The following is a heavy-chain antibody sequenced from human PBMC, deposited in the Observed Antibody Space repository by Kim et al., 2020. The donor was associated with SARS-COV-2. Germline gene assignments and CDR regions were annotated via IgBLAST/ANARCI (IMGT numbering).Heavy chain of an antibody. V-gene: IGHV4-34*01. CDR3: ATALRFLEWAFDY. D-gene: IGHD3-3*01. Sequence: YNPSLKSRVTISVDTSKNQFSLKLSSVTAADTAVYYCATALRFLEWAFDYWGQGTLVTVSS. J-gene: IGHJ4*02.